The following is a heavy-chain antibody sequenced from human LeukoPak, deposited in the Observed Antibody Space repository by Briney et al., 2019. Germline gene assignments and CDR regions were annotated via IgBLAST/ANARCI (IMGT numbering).Heavy chain of an antibody. Sequence: QPGGSLRLSCTASGFSFSGHWMHWARQLPGKGLVWVSRISPTGSTTSYADSVKGRFTISRDNSKNTLYLQMNSLRAEDTAVYYCARDAAASFDYWGQGTLVTVSS. CDR3: ARDAAASFDY. CDR1: GFSFSGHW. CDR2: ISPTGSTT. D-gene: IGHD2-2*01. V-gene: IGHV3-74*01. J-gene: IGHJ4*02.